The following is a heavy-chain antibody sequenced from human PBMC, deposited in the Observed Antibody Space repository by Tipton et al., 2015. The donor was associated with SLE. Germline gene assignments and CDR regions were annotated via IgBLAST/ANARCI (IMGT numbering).Heavy chain of an antibody. CDR3: AREEGDSFDM. J-gene: IGHJ3*02. V-gene: IGHV3-11*04. CDR1: GFNFSDYY. CDR2: ISSSGTTI. Sequence: SLRLSCAASGFNFSDYYMSWIRQAPGKWLEWLAYISSSGTTIKYAEYVKGRFTISRDTAKNSLFLQMNSLRAEDTSVYYCAREEGDSFDMWGQGTMVTVSS.